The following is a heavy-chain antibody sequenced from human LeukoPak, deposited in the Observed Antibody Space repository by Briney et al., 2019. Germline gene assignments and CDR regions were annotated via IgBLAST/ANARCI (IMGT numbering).Heavy chain of an antibody. CDR1: GGTFSSYA. CDR3: ARGGDYDILTGYLPSNWFDP. V-gene: IGHV1-69*06. CDR2: IIPIFGTA. Sequence: ASVKVSCKASGGTFSSYAISWVRQAPGQGLEWMGGIIPIFGTANYAQKFQGRVTITADKSTSTAYMELSSLRSEDTAVYYCARGGDYDILTGYLPSNWFDPWGQGTLVTVFS. D-gene: IGHD3-9*01. J-gene: IGHJ5*02.